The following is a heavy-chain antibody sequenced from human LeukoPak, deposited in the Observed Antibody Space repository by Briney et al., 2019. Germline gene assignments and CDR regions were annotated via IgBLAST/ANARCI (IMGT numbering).Heavy chain of an antibody. Sequence: SETLSLTCTVSGGSISSNSYYWGWVRQPPGKGLEWIGSIYYRGSTYYNPSLKSRVTISVDTSKNHFSLRLSSVTAADTAVYYCARGGYDFWSGYYNGDCWGQGTLVTVSS. D-gene: IGHD3-3*01. CDR1: GGSISSNSYY. CDR2: IYYRGST. V-gene: IGHV4-39*07. CDR3: ARGGYDFWSGYYNGDC. J-gene: IGHJ4*02.